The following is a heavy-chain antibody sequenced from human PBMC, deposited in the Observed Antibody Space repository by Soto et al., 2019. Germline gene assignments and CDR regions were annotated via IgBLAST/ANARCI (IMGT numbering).Heavy chain of an antibody. CDR1: GFTFSSYG. Sequence: VGSLRLSCAASGFTFSSYGMHWVRQAPGKGLEWVAVISYDGSNKYYADSVKGRFTISRDNSKNTLYLQMNSLRAEDTAVYYCAKTQGGYTYYYYYGMDVWGQGTTVTVS. CDR2: ISYDGSNK. CDR3: AKTQGGYTYYYYYGMDV. V-gene: IGHV3-30*18. D-gene: IGHD5-12*01. J-gene: IGHJ6*02.